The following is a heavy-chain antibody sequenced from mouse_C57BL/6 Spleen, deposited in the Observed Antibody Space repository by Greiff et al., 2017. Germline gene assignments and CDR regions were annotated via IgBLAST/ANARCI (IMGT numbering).Heavy chain of an antibody. CDR3: ARDYGSSYWYFDV. D-gene: IGHD1-1*01. CDR2: ISSGGSYT. V-gene: IGHV5-6*01. CDR1: GFTFSSYG. Sequence: EVQRVESGGDLVKPGGSLKLSCAASGFTFSSYGMSWVRQTPDKRLEWVATISSGGSYTYYPDSVKGRFTISRDNATNTLYLQMSSLKSEDTAMYYCARDYGSSYWYFDVWGTGTTVTVSS. J-gene: IGHJ1*03.